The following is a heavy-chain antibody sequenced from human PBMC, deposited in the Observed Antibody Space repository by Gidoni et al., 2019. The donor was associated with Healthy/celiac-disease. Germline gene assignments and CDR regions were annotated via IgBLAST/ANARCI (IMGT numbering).Heavy chain of an antibody. J-gene: IGHJ6*02. CDR1: GFTFSSYG. CDR3: AKDRFSSSGMHDYYYYGMDV. D-gene: IGHD6-13*01. Sequence: QVQLVESGGGVVQPGRSLRLSCAASGFTFSSYGMHWVRQAPGKGLEWVAVISYDGSNKYYADSVKGRFTISRDNSKNTLYLQMNSLRAEDTAVYYCAKDRFSSSGMHDYYYYGMDVWGQGTTVTVSS. V-gene: IGHV3-30*18. CDR2: ISYDGSNK.